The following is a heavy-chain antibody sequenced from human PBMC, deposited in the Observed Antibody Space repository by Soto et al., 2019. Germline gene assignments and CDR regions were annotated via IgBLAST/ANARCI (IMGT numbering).Heavy chain of an antibody. J-gene: IGHJ4*02. Sequence: EVQLLGSGGGLVQPGGSLRLSCAASGFTFSSYAMTWVRQAPGKGLEWVSGISGSDDTTFYADSVKGRFTISRDNSKRTLYLQMNSLRADDTAVYFCIRGFAPLDYWGQGTLVTVSS. CDR2: ISGSDDTT. D-gene: IGHD3-10*01. CDR3: IRGFAPLDY. V-gene: IGHV3-23*01. CDR1: GFTFSSYA.